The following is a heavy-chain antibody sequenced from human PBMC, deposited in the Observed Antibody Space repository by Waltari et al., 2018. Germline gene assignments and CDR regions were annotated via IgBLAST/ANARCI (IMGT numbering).Heavy chain of an antibody. CDR2: TRFDGINK. D-gene: IGHD6-19*01. J-gene: IGHJ4*01. Sequence: QVYLVESGGGVVQPGDSLRLSCESSGCTFSIYGMHWVRQAPGKGLEWVAFTRFDGINKHYADSVGGRFTISRDNSKNTRYMQMNSLRSEDAAVYYCAREDSVSATQWRGNQYRGNGGYDLWGQGTLVSVSS. CDR1: GCTFSIYG. V-gene: IGHV3-30*02. CDR3: AREDSVSATQWRGNQYRGNGGYDL.